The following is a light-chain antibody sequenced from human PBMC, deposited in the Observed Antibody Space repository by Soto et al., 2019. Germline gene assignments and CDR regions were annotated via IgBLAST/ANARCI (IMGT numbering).Light chain of an antibody. CDR2: GAS. CDR1: QSVTNNY. J-gene: IGKJ1*01. Sequence: IVLTHSPGTLSSSPLGRATLSCSSSQSVTNNYLAWYQQKRGQAPRLLIWGASIRAADLPDRFSGGGSGTDFTLTISRLEAEDFAIYYCHQYGSSPGSFGQGTKVDIK. CDR3: HQYGSSPGS. V-gene: IGKV3-20*01.